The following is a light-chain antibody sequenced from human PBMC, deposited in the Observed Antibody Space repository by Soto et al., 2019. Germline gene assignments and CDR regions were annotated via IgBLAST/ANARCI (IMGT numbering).Light chain of an antibody. J-gene: IGKJ1*01. CDR2: GAS. CDR1: QSVSSSY. Sequence: IVLTQSPGTLSLSPGEGATLSCRASQSVSSSYLARYQQKPGQAPRLLIYGASSRATGIPDRFSGGGSGTDFTLTISRLEPEDFAVYYCQQYDHSPWTFGQGTNVEIK. V-gene: IGKV3-20*01. CDR3: QQYDHSPWT.